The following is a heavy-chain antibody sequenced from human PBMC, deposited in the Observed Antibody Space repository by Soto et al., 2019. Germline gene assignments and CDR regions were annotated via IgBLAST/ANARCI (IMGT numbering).Heavy chain of an antibody. CDR1: GYTFTSYY. CDR2: INPSGGST. Sequence: ASVKVSCKASGYTFTSYYMHWVRQAPGQWLEWMGIINPSGGSTSYAQKFQGRVTMTRYTSTSTVYMELSSLRSEYTAVYYCARSSSRYLPYDYWGQGTLVTVSS. CDR3: ARSSSRYLPYDY. V-gene: IGHV1-46*01. D-gene: IGHD6-13*01. J-gene: IGHJ4*02.